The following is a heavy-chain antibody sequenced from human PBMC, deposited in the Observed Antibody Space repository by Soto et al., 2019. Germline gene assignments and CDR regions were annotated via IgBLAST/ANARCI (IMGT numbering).Heavy chain of an antibody. V-gene: IGHV4-59*08. CDR1: GGSISSYY. D-gene: IGHD4-17*01. Sequence: QVQLQESGPGLVKPSETLSLTCTVSGGSISSYYWSWIRQPPGKGLEWIGYIYYSGSTNYNPSLKMRVTISVYTSKNQSSLKVSSVTAADTAVYYCARRYGRYFDYWGQGTLVTVSS. CDR3: ARRYGRYFDY. CDR2: IYYSGST. J-gene: IGHJ4*02.